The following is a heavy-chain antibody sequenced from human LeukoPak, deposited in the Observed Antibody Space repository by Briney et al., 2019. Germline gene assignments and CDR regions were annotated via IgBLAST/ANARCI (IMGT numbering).Heavy chain of an antibody. CDR3: AQDRFSFVH. D-gene: IGHD2-2*01. V-gene: IGHV4-59*01. CDR2: ISDGESP. Sequence: SETLSLTCSISGGSISYYYWSWIRQFPGKGLEWIGYISDGESPDYNPSLQSRVTIYVDSSKNQFFLNLTSVTAADTAVYYCAQDRFSFVHWGQGTLVTVSS. J-gene: IGHJ1*01. CDR1: GGSISYYY.